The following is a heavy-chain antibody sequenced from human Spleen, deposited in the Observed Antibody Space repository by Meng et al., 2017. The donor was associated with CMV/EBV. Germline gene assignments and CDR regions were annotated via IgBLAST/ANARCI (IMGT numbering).Heavy chain of an antibody. D-gene: IGHD3-3*01. V-gene: IGHV4-39*02. J-gene: IGHJ6*02. Sequence: SCTVSGGSISSSSYYWGWIRQPPGKGLEWIGSIYYSGSTYYNPSLKSRVTISVDTSKNQFSLKLSSVTAADTAVYFCARDHFGVVIGYGMDVWGPGTTVTVSS. CDR3: ARDHFGVVIGYGMDV. CDR1: GGSISSSSYY. CDR2: IYYSGST.